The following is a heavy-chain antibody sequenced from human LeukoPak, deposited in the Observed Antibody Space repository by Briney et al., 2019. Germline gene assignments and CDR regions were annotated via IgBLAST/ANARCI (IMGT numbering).Heavy chain of an antibody. CDR3: AKGHYYGSGSLDY. D-gene: IGHD3-10*01. V-gene: IGHV3-48*02. Sequence: PGGSLRLSCAASGFTFSSYSMNWVRQAPGKGLEWVSYISSSSSTIYYADSVKGRFTISRDNAKNSLYPQMNSLRDEDTAVYYCAKGHYYGSGSLDYWGQGTLVTVSS. J-gene: IGHJ4*02. CDR1: GFTFSSYS. CDR2: ISSSSSTI.